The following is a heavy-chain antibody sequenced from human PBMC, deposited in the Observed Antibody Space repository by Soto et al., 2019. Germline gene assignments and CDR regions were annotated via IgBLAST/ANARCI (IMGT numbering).Heavy chain of an antibody. V-gene: IGHV1-18*01. CDR3: ARDIESVTAKHFFYYYAMDV. CDR1: GFTFSNYG. D-gene: IGHD2-8*01. CDR2: VSANNGHT. Sequence: GASVKVSCKASGFTFSNYGLNWVRQAPGQGLEWMGWVSANNGHTNYAQNLQGRVSMTTDTSTSTAYMELRGLTFDDTAVYYCARDIESVTAKHFFYYYAMDVWGPGTTGTVSS. J-gene: IGHJ6*02.